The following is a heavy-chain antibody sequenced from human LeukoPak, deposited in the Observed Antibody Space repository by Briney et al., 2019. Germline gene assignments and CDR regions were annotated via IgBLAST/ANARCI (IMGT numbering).Heavy chain of an antibody. Sequence: GGSLRLSCAASGFTFSSYWISWVRQAPGKGLEWVANIKQDGSEKYYVDSVKGRFTISRDNAKNSLYLQMNSLRAEDTAVYYCARDHSIVLECLFPYFDYWGQGTLVTVFS. D-gene: IGHD3-3*01. CDR1: GFTFSSYW. CDR3: ARDHSIVLECLFPYFDY. CDR2: IKQDGSEK. J-gene: IGHJ4*02. V-gene: IGHV3-7*01.